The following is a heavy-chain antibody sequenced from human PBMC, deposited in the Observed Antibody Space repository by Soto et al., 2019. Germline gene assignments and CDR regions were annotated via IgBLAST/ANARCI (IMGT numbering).Heavy chain of an antibody. D-gene: IGHD2-15*01. J-gene: IGHJ6*03. Sequence: GGSLRLSCAASGFTFSDYYMSWIRQAPGKGLEWVSYISSSGSTIYYADSVKGRFTISRDNAKNSLYLQMNSLRAEDTAVYYCAGDGPSGCSGGSCYSVAGYYYMDVWGKGTTVTVSS. CDR2: ISSSGSTI. CDR1: GFTFSDYY. CDR3: AGDGPSGCSGGSCYSVAGYYYMDV. V-gene: IGHV3-11*01.